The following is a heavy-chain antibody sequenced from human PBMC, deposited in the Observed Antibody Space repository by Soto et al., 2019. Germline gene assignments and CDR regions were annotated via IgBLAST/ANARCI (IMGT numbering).Heavy chain of an antibody. Sequence: GGSLRLSCAASGFTFSSYDMHWVRQAPGKGLEWVAVISYDGSNKYYADSVKRRFTISRDKAKNTMYLQMNIRCAEDTAVYYCFKAQDSIPDYYYCMDVWGQGTTVTVSS. V-gene: IGHV3-30-3*01. CDR2: ISYDGSNK. D-gene: IGHD2-15*01. CDR1: GFTFSSYD. J-gene: IGHJ6*02. CDR3: FKAQDSIPDYYYCMDV.